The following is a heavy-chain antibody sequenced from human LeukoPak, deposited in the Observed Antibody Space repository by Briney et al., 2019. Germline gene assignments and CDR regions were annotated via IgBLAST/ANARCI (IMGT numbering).Heavy chain of an antibody. V-gene: IGHV3-48*01. J-gene: IGHJ3*02. Sequence: GGSLRLSCAASGFTFGSYVMSWVRQAPGKGLEWVSYINHNGKTIYYADSVRGRFTISRDNGKNTPYLQMNSLRAEDTAVYYCASCPVSDAFDIWGQGTMVTVSS. CDR2: INHNGKTI. CDR1: GFTFGSYV. CDR3: ASCPVSDAFDI.